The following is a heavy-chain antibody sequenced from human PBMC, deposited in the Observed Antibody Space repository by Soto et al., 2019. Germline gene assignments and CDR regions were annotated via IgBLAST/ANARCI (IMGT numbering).Heavy chain of an antibody. CDR3: AKEGAEGSTGTTSPKNYYYYMDV. J-gene: IGHJ6*03. Sequence: GGSLRLSCAASGFTFSSYAMSWVRQAPGKGLEWVSAISGSGGSTYYADSVKGRFTISRDNSKNTLYLQMNSLRAEDTAVYYCAKEGAEGSTGTTSPKNYYYYMDVWGKGTTVTVSS. CDR2: ISGSGGST. V-gene: IGHV3-23*01. CDR1: GFTFSSYA. D-gene: IGHD1-1*01.